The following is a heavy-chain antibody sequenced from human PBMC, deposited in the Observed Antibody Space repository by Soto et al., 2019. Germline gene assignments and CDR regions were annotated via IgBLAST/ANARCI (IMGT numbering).Heavy chain of an antibody. J-gene: IGHJ6*03. CDR2: ISGSGGST. D-gene: IGHD1-26*01. V-gene: IGHV3-23*01. Sequence: GGSLRLSCAASGFTFSSYAMSWVRQAPGKGLEWVSAISGSGGSTYYADSVKGRFTISRDNSKNTLYLQMNSLRAEDTAVNYCAKAPVGSQYYYYYMDVWGKGTTVTVSS. CDR1: GFTFSSYA. CDR3: AKAPVGSQYYYYYMDV.